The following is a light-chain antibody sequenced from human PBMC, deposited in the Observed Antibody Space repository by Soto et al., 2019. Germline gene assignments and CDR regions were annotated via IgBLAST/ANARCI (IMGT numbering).Light chain of an antibody. CDR2: GAS. CDR3: QQYNNWWT. V-gene: IGKV3-15*01. J-gene: IGKJ1*01. CDR1: QSVSSD. Sequence: EIVMTQSPATLSVSPGERATLSCRASQSVSSDLAWYKKKPGQAPRLLIYGASTRATGIPARFSGSGSGTEFTLTITSLQSEDFAVYYCQQYNNWWTFGQGTRVEIK.